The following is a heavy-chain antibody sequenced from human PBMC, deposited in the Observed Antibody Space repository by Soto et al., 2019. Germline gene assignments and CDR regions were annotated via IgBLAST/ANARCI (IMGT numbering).Heavy chain of an antibody. D-gene: IGHD1-26*01. Sequence: EVQLVESGGGLVQPGGSLRLSCAASGFTFSSYDMHGVRQATGKGLEWVSGIGTAGDTYSPGSVKGRFTTSRENAKHSLYLQMNSLTAGDTAVYYCARGGRMFAVAIWGQGTMVTVSS. CDR2: IGTAGDT. J-gene: IGHJ3*02. CDR3: ARGGRMFAVAI. V-gene: IGHV3-13*04. CDR1: GFTFSSYD.